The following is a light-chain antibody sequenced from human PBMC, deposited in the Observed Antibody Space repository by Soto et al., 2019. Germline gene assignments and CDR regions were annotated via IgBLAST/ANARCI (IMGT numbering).Light chain of an antibody. J-gene: IGKJ3*01. CDR3: QQYYSTPFG. Sequence: DIVMTQSPDSLAVSLGERATINCKSSQSVLYSSNNKNYLAWYQQKPGQPPKLLIYWASTRESGVPDRFSGSGSGTDFALTISSLQAGDVAVYYCQQYYSTPFGFGPGTKVDIK. CDR1: QSVLYSSNNKNY. CDR2: WAS. V-gene: IGKV4-1*01.